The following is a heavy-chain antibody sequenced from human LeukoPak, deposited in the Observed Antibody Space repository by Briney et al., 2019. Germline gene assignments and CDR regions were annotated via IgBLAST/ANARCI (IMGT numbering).Heavy chain of an antibody. D-gene: IGHD2-2*01. CDR3: ARDVGCSSTSCYRPYYYYYMDV. Sequence: SETLSLTCTVSGGSISSGDYYWNWIRQPPGKGLEWIGYIYYSGSTYYNPSLKSRVTISVDTSKNQFSLKLSSVTAADTAAYYCARDVGCSSTSCYRPYYYYYMDVRGKGTTVTVSS. V-gene: IGHV4-30-4*08. CDR2: IYYSGST. CDR1: GGSISSGDYY. J-gene: IGHJ6*03.